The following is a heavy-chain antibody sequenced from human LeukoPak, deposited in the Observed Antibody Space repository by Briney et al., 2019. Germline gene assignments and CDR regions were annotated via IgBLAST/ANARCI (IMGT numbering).Heavy chain of an antibody. CDR3: ARSNYYDSRSWGFDI. V-gene: IGHV3-15*01. J-gene: IGHJ3*02. Sequence: PGGSLRLSCAASGFTFSNAWMSWVRQAPGKGLEWVGRIKSKTDGGTTDYAAPVKGRFTISRDDSKNTLFLQMNSLRAEDTAVYYCARSNYYDSRSWGFDIWGQGTMVTVSS. CDR2: IKSKTDGGTT. CDR1: GFTFSNAW. D-gene: IGHD3-22*01.